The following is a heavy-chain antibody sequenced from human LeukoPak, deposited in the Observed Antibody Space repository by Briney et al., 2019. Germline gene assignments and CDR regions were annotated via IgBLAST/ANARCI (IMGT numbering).Heavy chain of an antibody. Sequence: GGSLRLSCAASGFTFSSYAMSWVRQAPGKGLEWVSAISGSGGSTYYADSVKGRLTISRDNSKNTLYLQMNSLRAEDTAVYYCAKDPKPLWFRADYFDYWGQGTLVTVSS. CDR2: ISGSGGST. V-gene: IGHV3-23*01. CDR3: AKDPKPLWFRADYFDY. CDR1: GFTFSSYA. J-gene: IGHJ4*02. D-gene: IGHD3-10*01.